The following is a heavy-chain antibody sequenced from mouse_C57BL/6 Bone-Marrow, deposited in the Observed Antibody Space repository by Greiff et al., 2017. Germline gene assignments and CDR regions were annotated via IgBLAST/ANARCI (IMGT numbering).Heavy chain of an antibody. Sequence: QVQLQQPGAELVRPGSSVKLSCKASGYTFTSYWMDWVKQRPGQGLEWIGNIYPSDSETHYNQKFKGKATLTVDKSSSTAYMQLSSLTSEDSAVFYCAIPYYDWFAYWGQGTLVTVSA. CDR3: AIPYYDWFAY. CDR2: IYPSDSET. J-gene: IGHJ3*01. D-gene: IGHD2-4*01. CDR1: GYTFTSYW. V-gene: IGHV1-61*01.